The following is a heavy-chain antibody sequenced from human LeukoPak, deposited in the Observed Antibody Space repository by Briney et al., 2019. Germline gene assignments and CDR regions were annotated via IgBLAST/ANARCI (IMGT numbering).Heavy chain of an antibody. V-gene: IGHV4-59*08. J-gene: IGHJ4*02. CDR1: GGSISSYY. CDR3: ARHDYSNPRVDY. D-gene: IGHD4-11*01. Sequence: SETLSLTCTVSGGSISSYYWSWIRQPPGKGLEWIGYISYSGYTNFHPSLKSRATISVAMSKNQFSLNLSSVTAADTAVYYCARHDYSNPRVDYWGQGTPVTVSS. CDR2: ISYSGYT.